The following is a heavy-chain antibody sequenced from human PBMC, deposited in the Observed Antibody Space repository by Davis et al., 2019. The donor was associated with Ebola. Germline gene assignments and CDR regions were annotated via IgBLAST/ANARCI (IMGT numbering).Heavy chain of an antibody. CDR3: ARDRSSVAGRGSLFY. D-gene: IGHD6-19*01. J-gene: IGHJ4*02. CDR2: ISSSSSTI. V-gene: IGHV3-48*01. Sequence: GESLKISCTASGFTFSSYSMNWVRQAPGKGLEWVSYISSSSSTIYYADSVKGRFTISRDNAKNSLYLQMNSLRAEDTAVYYCARDRSSVAGRGSLFYWGQGTLVTVSS. CDR1: GFTFSSYS.